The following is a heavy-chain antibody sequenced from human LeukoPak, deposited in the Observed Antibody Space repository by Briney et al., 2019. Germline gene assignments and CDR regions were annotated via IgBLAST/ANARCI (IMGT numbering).Heavy chain of an antibody. J-gene: IGHJ4*02. Sequence: PSETLSLTCTVSGGSISSGGYYWSWIRQHPGKGLEWIGYIYYSGSTYYNPSLKSRVTISVDTSKNQFSLKLSSVTAADTAVYYCARVGPVVGATPTFDYWGQGTLVTVSS. CDR3: ARVGPVVGATPTFDY. D-gene: IGHD1-26*01. CDR2: IYYSGST. CDR1: GGSISSGGYY. V-gene: IGHV4-31*03.